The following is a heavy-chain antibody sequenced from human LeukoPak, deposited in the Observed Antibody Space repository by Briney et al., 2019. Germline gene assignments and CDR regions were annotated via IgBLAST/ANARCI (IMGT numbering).Heavy chain of an antibody. V-gene: IGHV3-15*07. J-gene: IGHJ4*02. CDR3: TTLTYYYDSSGYPSPQIDY. CDR1: GFTFSNAW. Sequence: GGSLRLSCAASGFTFSNAWMNWVRQAPGKGLEWVGRIKGKTDGGTTDYAAPVKGRFTISRDDSKNTLYLQMNSLKTEDTAVYYCTTLTYYYDSSGYPSPQIDYWGQGTLVTVSS. CDR2: IKGKTDGGTT. D-gene: IGHD3-22*01.